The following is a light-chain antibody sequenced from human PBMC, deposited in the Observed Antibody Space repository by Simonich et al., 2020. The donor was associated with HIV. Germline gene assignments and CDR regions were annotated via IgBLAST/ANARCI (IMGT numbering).Light chain of an antibody. V-gene: IGLV2-23*01. Sequence: QSALTQPASVAGALGQSLTISCTGTSSDVGSYNLVSWYQQDPGKAPKLMIYEGSKRPSGVSNRFSGSKSGNTASLTISGLQAEDEADYYCCSYAGSSTLVFGGGTKLTVL. CDR1: SSDVGSYNL. CDR3: CSYAGSSTLV. J-gene: IGLJ3*02. CDR2: EGS.